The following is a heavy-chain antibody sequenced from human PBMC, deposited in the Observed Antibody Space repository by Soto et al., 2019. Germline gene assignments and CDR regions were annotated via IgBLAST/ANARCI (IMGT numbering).Heavy chain of an antibody. CDR1: GGSISSGGYS. J-gene: IGHJ5*02. V-gene: IGHV4-30-2*01. CDR2: MYHSGST. D-gene: IGHD2-2*01. Sequence: SETLSLTCAVSGGSISSGGYSWSWIRQPPGKGLEWIGYMYHSGSTYYNPSLKSRVTISVDRSKNQFSLKLSSVTAADTAVYYCARVPDRWGQGTLVPVSS. CDR3: ARVPDR.